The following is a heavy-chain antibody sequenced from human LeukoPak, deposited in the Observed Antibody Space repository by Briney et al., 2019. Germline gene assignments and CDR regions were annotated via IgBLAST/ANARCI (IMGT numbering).Heavy chain of an antibody. CDR1: GFTFSTYS. D-gene: IGHD3-22*01. CDR3: ASSGYYFGYESYFAY. J-gene: IGHJ4*02. Sequence: GGSLRLSCAASGFTFSTYSMNWVRQAPGQGLEWVSYIGTSSSTIYYADSVKGRFTISRDNAKNSLYLQMNSLRAEDTAVFYCASSGYYFGYESYFAYWGQGTLVTVSS. CDR2: IGTSSSTI. V-gene: IGHV3-48*01.